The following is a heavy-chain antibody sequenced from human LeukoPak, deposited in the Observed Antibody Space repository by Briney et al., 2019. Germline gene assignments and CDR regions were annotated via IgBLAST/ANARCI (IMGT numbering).Heavy chain of an antibody. D-gene: IGHD5-18*01. J-gene: IGHJ4*02. CDR1: GFTFRSYG. CDR3: AKERDTAMVTIDY. Sequence: GSLRLSCAASGFTFRSYGMHWVRQAPGKGLEWVAFIRYDGSNKYYADSVKGRFTISRDNSKNTLYLQMNSLRAEDTAVYYCAKERDTAMVTIDYWGQGTLVTVSS. CDR2: IRYDGSNK. V-gene: IGHV3-30*02.